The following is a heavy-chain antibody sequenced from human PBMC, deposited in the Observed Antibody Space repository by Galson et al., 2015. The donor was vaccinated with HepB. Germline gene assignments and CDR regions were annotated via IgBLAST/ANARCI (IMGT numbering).Heavy chain of an antibody. Sequence: SVKVSCKASGGTFSSYAISWVRQAPGQGLEWMGRIIPILGIANYAQKFQGRVTITADKSTSTAYMELSSLRSEVTAVYYCARVPGPTVGNWGQGTLVTVSS. J-gene: IGHJ4*02. CDR1: GGTFSSYA. D-gene: IGHD1-26*01. CDR3: ARVPGPTVGN. V-gene: IGHV1-69*04. CDR2: IIPILGIA.